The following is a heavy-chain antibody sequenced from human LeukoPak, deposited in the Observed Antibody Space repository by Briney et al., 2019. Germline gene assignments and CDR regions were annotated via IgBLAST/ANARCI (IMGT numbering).Heavy chain of an antibody. CDR1: GFTFNSYS. CDR3: ARDYDFWSGYYTGVFDY. Sequence: GGSLRLSCAASGFTFNSYSMNWVRQAPGKGLEWVSYISSGSSTMYYADSVKGRFTISRDNAKNSLYLQMNSLRAEGTAVYYCARDYDFWSGYYTGVFDYWGQGTLVTVSS. J-gene: IGHJ4*02. CDR2: ISSGSSTM. V-gene: IGHV3-48*01. D-gene: IGHD3-3*01.